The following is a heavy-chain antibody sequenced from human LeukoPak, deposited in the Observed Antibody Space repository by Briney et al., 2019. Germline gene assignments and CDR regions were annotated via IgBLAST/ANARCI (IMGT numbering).Heavy chain of an antibody. J-gene: IGHJ4*02. D-gene: IGHD3-10*01. V-gene: IGHV5-51*01. CDR3: ARSSIDYYGSGSPFDY. Sequence: GESLKISCKGSGYSFTSYWIGWVRQMPGKGLEWMGIIYPGDSDTRYSPSFQGQVTISADKSISTAYLQWSSLKASDTAMYYCARSSIDYYGSGSPFDYWGQGTLVTVSP. CDR2: IYPGDSDT. CDR1: GYSFTSYW.